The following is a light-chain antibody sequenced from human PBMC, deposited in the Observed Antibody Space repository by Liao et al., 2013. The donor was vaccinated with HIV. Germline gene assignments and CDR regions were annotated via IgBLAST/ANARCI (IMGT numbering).Light chain of an antibody. CDR3: QVWDRSSDRYV. V-gene: IGLV3-21*01. Sequence: SYVLTQPPSVSVAPGKTANITCGGNNIGSYSVHWYQQKPGQAPVLVIYYDSDRPSGIPERFSGSNSGNTATLTISRVEAGDEADYYCQVWDRSSDRYVFGTGTMVTVL. J-gene: IGLJ1*01. CDR1: NIGSYS. CDR2: YDS.